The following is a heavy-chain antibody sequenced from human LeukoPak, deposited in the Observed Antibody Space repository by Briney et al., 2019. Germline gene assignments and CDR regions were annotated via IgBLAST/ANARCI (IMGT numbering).Heavy chain of an antibody. CDR1: GGTFSSYT. Sequence: GSSVKVSCKASGGTFSSYTISWVRQAPEQGLEWMGRIIPILGIANYAQKFQGRVTITADKSTSTAYMELSSLRSDDTAVYYCARDIDSNTVNDFWSGIPGDYWGQGTLVTVSS. J-gene: IGHJ4*02. V-gene: IGHV1-69*04. D-gene: IGHD3-3*01. CDR3: ARDIDSNTVNDFWSGIPGDY. CDR2: IIPILGIA.